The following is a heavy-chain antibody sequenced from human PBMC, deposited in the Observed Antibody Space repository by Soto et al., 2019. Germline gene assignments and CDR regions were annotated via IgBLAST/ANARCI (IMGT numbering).Heavy chain of an antibody. CDR2: ISGSGGST. J-gene: IGHJ3*02. V-gene: IGHV3-23*01. CDR3: AKDPDKDRPDAFDI. Sequence: GGSRRRSWAASGFTFSRYAMSGVRQAPGKGLEWVSAISGSGGSTYYADSVKGRFTISRDNSKNTLYLQMNSLRAEDTAVYYCAKDPDKDRPDAFDIWGQGTMVTVSS. CDR1: GFTFSRYA.